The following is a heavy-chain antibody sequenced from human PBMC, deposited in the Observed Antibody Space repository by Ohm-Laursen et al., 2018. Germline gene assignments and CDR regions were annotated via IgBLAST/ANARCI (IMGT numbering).Heavy chain of an antibody. CDR3: ARSYKKESGSYGY. Sequence: GSLVKVSCKASGYTFTGYYMHWVRQAPGQGLEWMGWTNPNSGGTNYAQKFQGRVTMTRDTSISTAYMELSRLRSDDTAVYYCARSYKKESGSYGYWGQGTLVTVSS. CDR1: GYTFTGYY. V-gene: IGHV1-2*02. D-gene: IGHD1-26*01. J-gene: IGHJ4*02. CDR2: TNPNSGGT.